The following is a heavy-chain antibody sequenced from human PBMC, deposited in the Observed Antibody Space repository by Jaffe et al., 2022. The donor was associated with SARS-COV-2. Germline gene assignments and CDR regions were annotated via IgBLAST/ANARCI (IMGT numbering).Heavy chain of an antibody. J-gene: IGHJ4*02. V-gene: IGHV4-34*01. Sequence: QVQLQQWGAGLLKPSETLSLTCAVYGGSFSGYYWSWIRQPPGKGLEWIGEINHSGSTNYNPSLKSRVTISVDTSKNQFSLKLSSVTAADTAVYYCARGLHYAPYYFDYWGQGTLVTVSS. CDR3: ARGLHYAPYYFDY. CDR1: GGSFSGYY. D-gene: IGHD4-17*01. CDR2: INHSGST.